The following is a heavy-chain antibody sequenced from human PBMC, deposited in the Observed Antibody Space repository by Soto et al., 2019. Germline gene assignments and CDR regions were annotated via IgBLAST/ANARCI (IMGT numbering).Heavy chain of an antibody. CDR3: AKVGIAAADTAEYFQH. J-gene: IGHJ1*01. V-gene: IGHV3-9*01. Sequence: GGSLRLSCAASGFTFDDYAMHWVRQAPGKGLEWVSGISWNSGSIGYADSVKGRFTISRDNAKNSLYLQMNSLRAEDTALYYCAKVGIAAADTAEYFQHWGQGTLVTVSS. CDR1: GFTFDDYA. D-gene: IGHD6-13*01. CDR2: ISWNSGSI.